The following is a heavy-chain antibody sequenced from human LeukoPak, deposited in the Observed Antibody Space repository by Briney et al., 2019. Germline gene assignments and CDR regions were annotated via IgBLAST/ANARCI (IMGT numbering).Heavy chain of an antibody. CDR2: IKSKTDGGTT. CDR3: TTDLELLWFGVDY. V-gene: IGHV3-15*01. J-gene: IGHJ4*02. D-gene: IGHD3-10*01. CDR1: GFTFSNAW. Sequence: PGGSLRLSCAASGFTFSNAWMSWVRQAPGKGLEWVGRIKSKTDGGTTDYAAPVKGRFTISRDDSKNTLYLQMNSLKTEDTAVYYCTTDLELLWFGVDYWGQGTLVTVSS.